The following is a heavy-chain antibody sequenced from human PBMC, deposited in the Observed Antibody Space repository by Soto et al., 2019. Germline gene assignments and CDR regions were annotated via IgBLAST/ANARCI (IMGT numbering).Heavy chain of an antibody. D-gene: IGHD3-16*02. V-gene: IGHV1-46*01. Sequence: GASVKVSCKASGYTFTSYYMHWVRQAPGQGLEWMGIINPSGGSTSYAQKFQGRVTMTRDTSTSTVYMELSSLRSEDTAVYYCARGAFGGVIVDYYYGMDVWGQGTTVTVS. CDR2: INPSGGST. CDR3: ARGAFGGVIVDYYYGMDV. J-gene: IGHJ6*02. CDR1: GYTFTSYY.